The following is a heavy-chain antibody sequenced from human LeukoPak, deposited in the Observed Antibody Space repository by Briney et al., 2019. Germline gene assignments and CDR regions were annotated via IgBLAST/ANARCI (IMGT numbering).Heavy chain of an antibody. Sequence: GGSLRLSCVASGFTFSSYAMHWVRQAPGKGLEWVAVISYDGSNKYYADSVKGRFTISRDNSKNTLYLQMNSLRAEDTAVYYCATGNAEGEKYYYYGMDVWGKGTTVTVSS. V-gene: IGHV3-30-3*01. CDR3: ATGNAEGEKYYYYGMDV. D-gene: IGHD1-1*01. J-gene: IGHJ6*04. CDR2: ISYDGSNK. CDR1: GFTFSSYA.